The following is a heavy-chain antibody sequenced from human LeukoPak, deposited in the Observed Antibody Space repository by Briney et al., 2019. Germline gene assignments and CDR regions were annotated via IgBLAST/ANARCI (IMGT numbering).Heavy chain of an antibody. CDR1: GFSFSTHA. CDR2: ISGVSETT. Sequence: PGGSLRLSCAASGFSFSTHAMSWVRQPPRGVLEWDSGISGVSETTYYADSVRGRFTISRDNSKSTIYLQMNSLRAEDTAVYYCAKDVCGNYCSLDMWGQGTIVTVSS. CDR3: AKDVCGNYCSLDM. V-gene: IGHV3-23*01. J-gene: IGHJ3*02. D-gene: IGHD1-26*01.